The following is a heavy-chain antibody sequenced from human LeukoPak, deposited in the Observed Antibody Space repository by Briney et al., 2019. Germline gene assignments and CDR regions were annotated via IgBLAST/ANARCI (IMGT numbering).Heavy chain of an antibody. CDR3: ARGFTLGY. D-gene: IGHD3-10*01. CDR2: IYYSGST. J-gene: IGHJ4*02. CDR1: GGPISSYY. V-gene: IGHV4-59*01. Sequence: SETLSLTCTVSGGPISSYYWSWIRQPPGKGLEWIGYIYYSGSTNYNPSLKSRVTISVDTSKNQFSLKLSSVTAADTAVYYCARGFTLGYWGQGTLVTVSS.